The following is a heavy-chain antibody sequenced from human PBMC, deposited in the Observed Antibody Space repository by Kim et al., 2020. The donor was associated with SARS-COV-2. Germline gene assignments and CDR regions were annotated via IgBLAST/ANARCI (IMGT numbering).Heavy chain of an antibody. V-gene: IGHV3-64*01. D-gene: IGHD3-10*01. J-gene: IGHJ4*01. CDR3: ARFWNLGWMVRGVLDY. CDR2: ISSNGGST. Sequence: GGSLRLSCAASGFTFSSYAMHWVRQAPGKGLEYVSAISSNGGSTYYANSVKGRFTISRDNPKNTQYLQMGSLRAEDMAVYYCARFWNLGWMVRGVLDYWG. CDR1: GFTFSSYA.